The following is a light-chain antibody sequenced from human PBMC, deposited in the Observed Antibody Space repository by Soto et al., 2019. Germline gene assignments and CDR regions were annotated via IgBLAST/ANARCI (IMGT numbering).Light chain of an antibody. V-gene: IGKV3-15*01. J-gene: IGKJ1*01. Sequence: EIVMTQSPATLSVSPGERATLSCRASQSVSSNLAWYQQKPGQAPRLLIYGASTRATGIPARFSGSGSGTEFTLTSTSLQSEDFAAYYCQQYNNWPWTFGQGTKVDIK. CDR1: QSVSSN. CDR2: GAS. CDR3: QQYNNWPWT.